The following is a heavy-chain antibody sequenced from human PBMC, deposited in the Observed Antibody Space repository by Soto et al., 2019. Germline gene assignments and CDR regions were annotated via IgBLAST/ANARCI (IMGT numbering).Heavy chain of an antibody. V-gene: IGHV4-30-4*01. CDR3: ARDLIVATARYCYY. J-gene: IGHJ4*02. CDR1: GGSISSGDYY. D-gene: IGHD5-12*01. CDR2: IYYSGST. Sequence: PSETLSLTCTVSGGSISSGDYYWRWIRQPPGKGLEWIGYIYYSGSTYYNPSLKSRVTISVDTSKTQFSLKLSSVTAADTAVYYCARDLIVATARYCYYCGQGTLVTVSS.